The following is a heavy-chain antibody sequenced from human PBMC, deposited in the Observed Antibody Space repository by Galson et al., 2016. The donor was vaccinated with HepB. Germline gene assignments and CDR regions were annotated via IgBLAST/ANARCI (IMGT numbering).Heavy chain of an antibody. J-gene: IGHJ4*02. CDR2: IYYTGST. CDR1: GDSISSGDYY. D-gene: IGHD3-9*01. V-gene: IGHV4-31*03. CDR3: ARDSPGYYNVGYFDF. Sequence: TLSLTCIVSGDSISSGDYYWNWIRQHPGKGLEWIGYIYYTGSTQYNPSLKSRVTISVDTSKNQFSLKLSSVTAADTAVYCCARDSPGYYNVGYFDFWGQGTLVTVSS.